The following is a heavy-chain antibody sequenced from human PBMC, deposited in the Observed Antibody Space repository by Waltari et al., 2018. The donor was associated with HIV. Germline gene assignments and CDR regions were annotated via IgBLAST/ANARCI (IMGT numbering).Heavy chain of an antibody. CDR1: GFTFSDYY. J-gene: IGHJ4*02. D-gene: IGHD3-22*01. V-gene: IGHV3-11*01. CDR3: ARYSGYLDY. Sequence: QVQLVESGGGLVKPGGSLRLSCAASGFTFSDYYMSWSRQAPGKVLDWVSNISISGSTIYDADSVKGLLTISRDNGKNSLHLQMNSLRAEDTAVYYCARYSGYLDYWGQGNLVTVSS. CDR2: ISISGSTI.